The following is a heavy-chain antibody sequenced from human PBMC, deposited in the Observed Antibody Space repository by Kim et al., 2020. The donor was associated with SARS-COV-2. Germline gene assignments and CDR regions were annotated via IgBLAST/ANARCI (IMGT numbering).Heavy chain of an antibody. CDR3: AKGSVSYGSGSYYLDY. CDR2: ISYDGSNK. CDR1: GFTFSSYG. D-gene: IGHD3-10*01. J-gene: IGHJ4*02. V-gene: IGHV3-30*18. Sequence: GGSLRLSCAASGFTFSSYGMHWVRQAPGKGLEWVAVISYDGSNKYYADSVKGRFTISRDNSKNTLYLQMNSLRAEDTAVYYCAKGSVSYGSGSYYLDYWGQGTLVTVSS.